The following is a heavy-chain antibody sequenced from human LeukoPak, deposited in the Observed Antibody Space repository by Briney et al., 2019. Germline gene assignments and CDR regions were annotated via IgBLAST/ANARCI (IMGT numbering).Heavy chain of an antibody. J-gene: IGHJ4*02. CDR1: GFTFSRDS. D-gene: IGHD3-22*01. Sequence: PGGSLRLSCAASGFTFSRDSMNWVRQAPGKGLEWVAVISYDGNNNYYSDSVKGRLSISRDNSKNTLYLQMNSLTTEDTAVYYCAKAGSWYYDRTAAIDYWGRGTLVTVSS. CDR2: ISYDGNNN. V-gene: IGHV3-30*18. CDR3: AKAGSWYYDRTAAIDY.